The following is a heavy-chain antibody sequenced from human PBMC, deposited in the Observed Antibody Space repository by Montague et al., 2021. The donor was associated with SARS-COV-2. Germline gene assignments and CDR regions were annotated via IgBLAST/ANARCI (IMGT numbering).Heavy chain of an antibody. D-gene: IGHD1-1*01. V-gene: IGHV6-1*01. CDR2: TYYRSKWYN. CDR3: TSGREGNYNVMDV. Sequence: CAISEDSVSSNSATWNWVRQSPSRGLEWLGRTYYRSKWYNDYAVSVRGRVTINPDTSKNQFSLQLNSVTPEDTAIYYCTSGREGNYNVMDVWGQGTTVTVSS. CDR1: EDSVSSNSAT. J-gene: IGHJ6*02.